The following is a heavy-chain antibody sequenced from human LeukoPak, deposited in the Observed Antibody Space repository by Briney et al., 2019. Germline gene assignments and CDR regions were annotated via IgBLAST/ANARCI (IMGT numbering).Heavy chain of an antibody. CDR3: AREYQLLTHLSYFDY. CDR1: GYTFTSYG. J-gene: IGHJ4*02. Sequence: GASVKVSCKASGYTFTSYGISWVRQAPGQGLEWMGWISAYNGNTNYAQKLQGRVTMTTDTSTSTAYMELRSLRSDDTAVYYCAREYQLLTHLSYFDYWGQGTLVTVSS. V-gene: IGHV1-18*01. CDR2: ISAYNGNT. D-gene: IGHD2-2*01.